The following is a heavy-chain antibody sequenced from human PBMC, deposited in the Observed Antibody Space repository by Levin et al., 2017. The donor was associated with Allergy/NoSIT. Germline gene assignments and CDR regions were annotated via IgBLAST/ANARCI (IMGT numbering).Heavy chain of an antibody. CDR1: GDTFSSYA. J-gene: IGHJ6*02. D-gene: IGHD3-22*01. Sequence: ASVKVSCKAPGDTFSSYAISWVRQAAGQGLEWIGGIIPVFGTPKYAQNLQGRVTISVAEPTNTAYMELSSLRSDDTAGYYCARGEYFYGSGGSSKYSSYYYGMDVWGQGTTVTVSS. CDR2: IIPVFGTP. V-gene: IGHV1-69*13. CDR3: ARGEYFYGSGGSSKYSSYYYGMDV.